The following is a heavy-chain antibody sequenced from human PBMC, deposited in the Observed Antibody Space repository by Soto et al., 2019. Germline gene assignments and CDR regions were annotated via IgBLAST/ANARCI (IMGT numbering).Heavy chain of an antibody. Sequence: GGSLRLSCAASGFTLSSYAMHWVRQAPGKGLEWVAIISYDGNNKYDADSVKGRFTVSRDNPKNTLYLQMNSLRAEDTAVYYCARGRATMTARHWFDSWGQGTLVTVSS. CDR1: GFTLSSYA. V-gene: IGHV3-30-3*01. CDR2: ISYDGNNK. CDR3: ARGRATMTARHWFDS. J-gene: IGHJ5*01. D-gene: IGHD4-17*01.